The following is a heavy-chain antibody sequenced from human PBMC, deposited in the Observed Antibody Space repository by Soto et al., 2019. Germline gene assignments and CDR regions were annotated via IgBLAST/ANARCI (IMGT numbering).Heavy chain of an antibody. CDR2: ISAYNGNT. CDR3: ARVHSDYGSGTYAFDI. Sequence: QVQLVQSGAEVKKPGASVKVSCKASGYTFTSYGISWVRQAPGQGLEWMGWISAYNGNTNYAQKLQRRVTMTTDTSTSRASMGLRSLRSGDTAVYYCARVHSDYGSGTYAFDIGGQGTMVTVSS. CDR1: GYTFTSYG. J-gene: IGHJ3*02. D-gene: IGHD3-10*01. V-gene: IGHV1-18*01.